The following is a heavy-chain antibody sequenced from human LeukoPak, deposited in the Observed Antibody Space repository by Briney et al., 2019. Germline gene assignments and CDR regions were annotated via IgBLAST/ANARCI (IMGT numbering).Heavy chain of an antibody. CDR1: GFTFSSYS. Sequence: EGSLRLSCAASGFTFSSYSMNWVRQAPGKGLEWVSSISSSSSYIYYADSVKGRFTISRDNAKNSLFLQMNSLRAEDTAVYYCARVGYSSGWYGWFDPWGQGTLVTVSS. V-gene: IGHV3-21*01. D-gene: IGHD6-19*01. J-gene: IGHJ5*02. CDR2: ISSSSSYI. CDR3: ARVGYSSGWYGWFDP.